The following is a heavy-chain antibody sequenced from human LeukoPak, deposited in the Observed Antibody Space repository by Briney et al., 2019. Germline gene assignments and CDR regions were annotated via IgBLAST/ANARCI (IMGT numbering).Heavy chain of an antibody. J-gene: IGHJ4*02. Sequence: SETLSLTCTVSGGSISSYCWCWIWKPPRQGQEWMGYVCYNWSTNYNPSLKSRVTISVDTSKNQFSLKLSSVTAADTAVYYCARAGGGGFYGDYGYFDYWGQGTLVTVSS. CDR1: GGSISSYC. D-gene: IGHD4-17*01. V-gene: IGHV4-59*01. CDR2: VCYNWST. CDR3: ARAGGGGFYGDYGYFDY.